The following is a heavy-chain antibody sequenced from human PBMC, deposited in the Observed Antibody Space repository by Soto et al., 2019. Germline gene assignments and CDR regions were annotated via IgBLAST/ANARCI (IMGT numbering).Heavy chain of an antibody. CDR2: INGGSGNT. J-gene: IGHJ4*02. D-gene: IGHD3-10*01. CDR1: GFTFTSYA. Sequence: ASVKVSCKSSGFTFTSYAIHWLRQAPGQRPQWMGWINGGSGNTKYSQDFQVRVTFTRDTFATTAYLELSSLRSEDTAVYYCSRVPPWGNSAGDYYIQHYDSWGQGTPVTVSS. CDR3: SRVPPWGNSAGDYYIQHYDS. V-gene: IGHV1-3*01.